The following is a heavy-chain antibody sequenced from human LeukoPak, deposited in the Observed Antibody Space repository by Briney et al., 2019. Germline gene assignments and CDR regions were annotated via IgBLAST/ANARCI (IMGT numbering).Heavy chain of an antibody. CDR2: ISYSGST. CDR1: GGSLSPYY. J-gene: IGHJ3*02. D-gene: IGHD2-2*01. Sequence: SQTLSLTCTVSGGSLSPYYWSWIRQSPGKGLEWIGYISYSGSTNSHPSLKSRVTISVDMSKPQFYLELSSVTAADTAVYYCARERYCSSSSCLDAFDIWGQGTMVTVSS. V-gene: IGHV4-59*01. CDR3: ARERYCSSSSCLDAFDI.